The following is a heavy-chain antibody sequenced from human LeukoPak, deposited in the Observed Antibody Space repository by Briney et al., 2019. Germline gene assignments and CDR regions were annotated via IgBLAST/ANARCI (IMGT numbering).Heavy chain of an antibody. J-gene: IGHJ4*02. V-gene: IGHV3-30*04. D-gene: IGHD3-22*01. CDR3: ARNSDYYDYSPQSV. Sequence: GRSLRLSCAASGFTFSHYALHWVRQAPGKGLEWVALIGHDGADKYYADSVKGRFLISRDNSKNMLFLQMSSLIIEDTAVYYCARNSDYYDYSPQSVWGQGTLVTVS. CDR1: GFTFSHYA. CDR2: IGHDGADK.